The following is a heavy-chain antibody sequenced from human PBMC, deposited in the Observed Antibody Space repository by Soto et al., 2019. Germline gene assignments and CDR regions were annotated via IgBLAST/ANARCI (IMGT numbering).Heavy chain of an antibody. J-gene: IGHJ4*02. Sequence: QVQLVESGGGVVQPGGSLRLSCAASGFSFSTYGMHWVRQAPGKGLEWVAVISYDETNKYYAESVKGRFTISRDNSKHTLYLEMNSLRVVETAVYYCAKATGTNYDGFDSWGQGTLVTVSS. V-gene: IGHV3-30*18. CDR1: GFSFSTYG. D-gene: IGHD1-7*01. CDR3: AKATGTNYDGFDS. CDR2: ISYDETNK.